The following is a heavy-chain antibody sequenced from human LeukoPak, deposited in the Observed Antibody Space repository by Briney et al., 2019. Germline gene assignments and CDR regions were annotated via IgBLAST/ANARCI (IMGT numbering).Heavy chain of an antibody. Sequence: SETLSLTCAVYGGSFSGYYWSWIRQPPGKGLEWIGEINHSGSINYNPSLKSRVTISVDTSKNQFSLKLSSVTAADTAVYYCARASGWYAYYYYGMDVWGQGTTVTVSS. D-gene: IGHD6-19*01. CDR3: ARASGWYAYYYYGMDV. CDR1: GGSFSGYY. J-gene: IGHJ6*02. V-gene: IGHV4-34*01. CDR2: INHSGSI.